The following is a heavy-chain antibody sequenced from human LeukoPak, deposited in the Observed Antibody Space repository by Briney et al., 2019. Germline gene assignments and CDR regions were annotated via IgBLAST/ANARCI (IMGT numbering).Heavy chain of an antibody. CDR3: ARGLGYGSGPVDH. Sequence: PGGSLRLSCAASGFTVSTNYMTWVRQAPGKGLEWVSVIYSDGTTYYADSVKGRFTTSRDNSKNTVYLQMNSLRAEDTAVYYCARGLGYGSGPVDHWGQGTLVTLSS. V-gene: IGHV3-53*01. CDR1: GFTVSTNY. D-gene: IGHD3-10*01. J-gene: IGHJ4*02. CDR2: IYSDGTT.